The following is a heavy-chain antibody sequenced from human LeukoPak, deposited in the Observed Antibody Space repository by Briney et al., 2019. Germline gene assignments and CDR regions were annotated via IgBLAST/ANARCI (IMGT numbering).Heavy chain of an antibody. J-gene: IGHJ4*01. V-gene: IGHV1-2*02. CDR3: ARDTGFPFFDF. Sequence: ASVKVSCKASGYTSTGYYMHWVRQAPGQGLEWMGWINPNSGGTNYAQKFQGRVTMTRDTSISTAYMELNRLTSDDTAVYYCARDTGFPFFDFWGHGALVTVSS. CDR2: INPNSGGT. CDR1: GYTSTGYY.